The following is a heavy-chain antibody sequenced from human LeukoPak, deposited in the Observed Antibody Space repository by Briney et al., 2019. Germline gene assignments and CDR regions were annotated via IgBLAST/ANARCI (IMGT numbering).Heavy chain of an antibody. V-gene: IGHV1-46*01. J-gene: IGHJ6*02. CDR2: INPSGGST. Sequence: GASVKVSCKASGYTFTNYYMHWVRQAPGQGLEWMGIINPSGGSTSYAQRFQGRVTMTRDTSTSTVYMEVSSLRSEDTAVYYCARVVPYYCSGGSCSFYGMDVWGQGTTVTVSS. CDR3: ARVVPYYCSGGSCSFYGMDV. CDR1: GYTFTNYY. D-gene: IGHD2-15*01.